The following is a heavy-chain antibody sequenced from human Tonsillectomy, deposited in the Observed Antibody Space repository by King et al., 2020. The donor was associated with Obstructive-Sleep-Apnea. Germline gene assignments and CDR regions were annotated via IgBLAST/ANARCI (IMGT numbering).Heavy chain of an antibody. D-gene: IGHD5-18*01. J-gene: IGHJ4*01. CDR1: GGSISSGGYS. Sequence: VQLQESGPGLVKPSQTLSLTCAVSGGSISSGGYSWSWIRQPPGKGLEWIGYSYYSGSTYYNPSLKSRVTISVDTSKNQFSLKLTSLTAAATAGYYCGRDLGATAMVAKQYVDYWGRGTLATVSS. V-gene: IGHV4-30-4*07. CDR3: GRDLGATAMVAKQYVDY. CDR2: SYYSGST.